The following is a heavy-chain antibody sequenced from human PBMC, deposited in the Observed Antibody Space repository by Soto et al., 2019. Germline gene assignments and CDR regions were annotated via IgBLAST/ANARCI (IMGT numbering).Heavy chain of an antibody. D-gene: IGHD6-13*01. V-gene: IGHV3-48*01. CDR3: AKIAAAAGLDY. J-gene: IGHJ4*02. CDR2: ISSSSTI. Sequence: GASGVTCSAYSVHWIRQATGKGLEWVSSISSSSTIYYADSVKGRFTIPRDNSKNTLYLQMSSLRAEDTAVYYCAKIAAAAGLDYWGQGALVTVSS. CDR1: GVTCSAYS.